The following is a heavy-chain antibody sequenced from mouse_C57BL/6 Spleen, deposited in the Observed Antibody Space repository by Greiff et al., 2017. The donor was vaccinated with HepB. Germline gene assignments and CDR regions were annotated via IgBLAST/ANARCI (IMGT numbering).Heavy chain of an antibody. CDR3: ARKGGLPGFAY. CDR2: IDPSDSYT. Sequence: QVQLKQPGAELVMPGASVKLSCKASGYTFTSYWMHWVKQRPGQGLEWIGEIDPSDSYTNYNQKFKGKSTLTVDKSSSTAYMQLSSLTSEDSAVYYCARKGGLPGFAYWGQGTLVTVSA. V-gene: IGHV1-69*01. CDR1: GYTFTSYW. D-gene: IGHD2-4*01. J-gene: IGHJ3*01.